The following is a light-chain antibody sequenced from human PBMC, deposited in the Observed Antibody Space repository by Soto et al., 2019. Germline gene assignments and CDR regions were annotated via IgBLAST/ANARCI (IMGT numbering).Light chain of an antibody. V-gene: IGKV3-15*01. CDR1: QSVSST. J-gene: IGKJ4*01. Sequence: EIVMTQSPAPLSVSPGERATLSCTASQSVSSTLAWYQQNPGQPPRLLIYGASTRATGIPARFSGTGSGTEFSLAISSLQSEDFALYYCQQYNNWPLTFGGGTKVEIK. CDR2: GAS. CDR3: QQYNNWPLT.